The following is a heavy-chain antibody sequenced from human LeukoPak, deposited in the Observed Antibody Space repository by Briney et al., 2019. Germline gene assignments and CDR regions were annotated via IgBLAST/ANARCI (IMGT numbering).Heavy chain of an antibody. V-gene: IGHV3-23*01. Sequence: GGSLRLSCAASGFTFSSYAMSWVRQAPGKGLEWVSAISGSGGSTYYADPVKGRFTISRDNSKNTLYLQMNSLRAEDTAVYYCAKDPRPSAYYYYMDVWGKGTTVTVSS. CDR2: ISGSGGST. J-gene: IGHJ6*03. CDR1: GFTFSSYA. CDR3: AKDPRPSAYYYYMDV.